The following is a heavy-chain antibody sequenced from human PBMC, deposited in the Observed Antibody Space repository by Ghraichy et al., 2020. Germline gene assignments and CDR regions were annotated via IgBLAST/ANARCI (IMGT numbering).Heavy chain of an antibody. Sequence: GGSLRLSCAASGFTFSDYYMSWIRQAPGKGLEWVSSISSSGSTIYYADSVKGRFTISRDNAKNSLYLQMNSLRAEDTAVYYCARDRSARTDFAHGMDVWGQGTTVTVSS. J-gene: IGHJ6*02. CDR2: ISSSGSTI. D-gene: IGHD2-2*01. CDR1: GFTFSDYY. V-gene: IGHV3-11*01. CDR3: ARDRSARTDFAHGMDV.